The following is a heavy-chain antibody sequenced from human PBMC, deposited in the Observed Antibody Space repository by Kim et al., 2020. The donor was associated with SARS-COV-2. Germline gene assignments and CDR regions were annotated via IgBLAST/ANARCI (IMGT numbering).Heavy chain of an antibody. J-gene: IGHJ3*02. D-gene: IGHD2-15*01. V-gene: IGHV4-59*01. CDR3: ARSWLDCSGGSCYHMVDI. CDR2: IYYSGST. Sequence: SETLSLTCTVPGGSLSSYYWSWIRQPPGKGLEWIGYIYYSGSTNYNPSLKSRVTISVDTSKNQFSLKLSSVTAADTAVYYCARSWLDCSGGSCYHMVDIWGQGTMVTVSS. CDR1: GGSLSSYY.